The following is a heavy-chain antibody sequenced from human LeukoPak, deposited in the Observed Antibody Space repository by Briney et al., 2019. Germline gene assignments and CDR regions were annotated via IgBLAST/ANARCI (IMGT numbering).Heavy chain of an antibody. CDR1: GFTFSSYG. D-gene: IGHD1-26*01. CDR3: ARDEWDLRHF. J-gene: IGHJ4*02. CDR2: IWYDGSNK. V-gene: IGHV3-33*01. Sequence: PGRSLRLSCAASGFTFSSYGMNWVRQAPGKGLEWVAVIWYDGSNKYYVDSVKGRFTISRDNSKNTLYLQMNSLRAEDTAVYYCARDEWDLRHFWGQGTLVTVSS.